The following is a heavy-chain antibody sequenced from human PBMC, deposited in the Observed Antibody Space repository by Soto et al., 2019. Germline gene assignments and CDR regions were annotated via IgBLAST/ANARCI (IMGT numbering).Heavy chain of an antibody. CDR3: ATGVGAPYYYDSSGGEFDY. D-gene: IGHD3-22*01. CDR2: IYYSGST. V-gene: IGHV4-31*11. J-gene: IGHJ4*02. Sequence: SETLSLTCAVSGGSISSGGYSWSWIRQPPGKGLEWIGYIYYSGSTYYNPSLKSRVTISVDTSKNQFSLKLSSVTAADTAVYYCATGVGAPYYYDSSGGEFDYWGQGTLVTVSS. CDR1: GGSISSGGYS.